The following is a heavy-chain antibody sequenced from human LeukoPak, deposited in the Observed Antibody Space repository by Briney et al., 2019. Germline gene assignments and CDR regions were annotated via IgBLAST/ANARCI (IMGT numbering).Heavy chain of an antibody. Sequence: GGSLRLSCAASGFTFSTYAMHWVRQVPGKGLEWVAVISYDGSNKYYADSVKGRFTISRDNSKNTLYLQMNSLRGEDTGVYYCAKDDYDYVWGSLGELSWGQGTLVTVSS. V-gene: IGHV3-30-3*01. J-gene: IGHJ5*02. D-gene: IGHD3-16*01. CDR2: ISYDGSNK. CDR3: AKDDYDYVWGSLGELS. CDR1: GFTFSTYA.